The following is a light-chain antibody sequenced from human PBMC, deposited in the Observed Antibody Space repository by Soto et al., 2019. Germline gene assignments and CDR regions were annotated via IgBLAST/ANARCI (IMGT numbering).Light chain of an antibody. V-gene: IGKV4-1*01. J-gene: IGKJ2*01. CDR3: QQYYGIPYT. CDR2: WAS. Sequence: DIVMTQSPDSLAVSLGERATINCKSSQSVFYSPNNKNYLAWYQQKPGQPPNLLIYWASTRESGVPDRFSGSGSGTDFTLTISSLQAEDVAVYYCQQYYGIPYTFGQGTKREIK. CDR1: QSVFYSPNNKNY.